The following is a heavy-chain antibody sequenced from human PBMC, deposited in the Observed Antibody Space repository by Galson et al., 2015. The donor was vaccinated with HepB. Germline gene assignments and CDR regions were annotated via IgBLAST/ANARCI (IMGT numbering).Heavy chain of an antibody. J-gene: IGHJ6*03. Sequence: SLRLSCAASGFTFSSYWMSWVRQAPGKGLEWVANIKQDGSEKYYVDSVKGRFTISRDNAKNSLYLQMNSLRAEDTAVYYCARDLLGTVTIWGDQRYYMDVWGKGTTVTVSS. V-gene: IGHV3-7*03. CDR3: ARDLLGTVTIWGDQRYYMDV. D-gene: IGHD4-11*01. CDR1: GFTFSSYW. CDR2: IKQDGSEK.